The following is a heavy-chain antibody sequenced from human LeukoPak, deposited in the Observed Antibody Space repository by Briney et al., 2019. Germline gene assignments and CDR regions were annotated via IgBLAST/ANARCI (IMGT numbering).Heavy chain of an antibody. CDR1: GFTFSSYG. D-gene: IGHD5-24*01. CDR3: ARDSVDGYNDY. CDR2: IWYDGSNK. V-gene: IGHV3-33*01. Sequence: PGRSLRLSCAASGFTFSSYGMHWVRQAPGKGLEWVAVIWYDGSNKYYADSVKGRFTISRDNSKNTLYLQMNSLRAEDTAVYYCARDSVDGYNDYWGQGTLVTVSS. J-gene: IGHJ4*02.